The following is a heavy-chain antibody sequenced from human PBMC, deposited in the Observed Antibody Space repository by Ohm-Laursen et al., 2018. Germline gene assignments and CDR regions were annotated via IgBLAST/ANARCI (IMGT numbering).Heavy chain of an antibody. D-gene: IGHD1-26*01. V-gene: IGHV4-59*01. CDR2: IYYSGST. J-gene: IGHJ4*02. Sequence: SQTLSLTCTVSGGSISSYYWSWIRQPPGKGLEWIGYIYYSGSTNYNPSLKSRVTISVDTSKNQFSLKLSSVTAADTAVYYCARRSGSYSDYWGQGTLVTVSS. CDR1: GGSISSYY. CDR3: ARRSGSYSDY.